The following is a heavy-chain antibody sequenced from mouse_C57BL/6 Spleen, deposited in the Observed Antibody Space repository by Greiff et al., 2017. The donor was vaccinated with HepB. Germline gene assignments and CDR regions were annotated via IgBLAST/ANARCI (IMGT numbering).Heavy chain of an antibody. J-gene: IGHJ4*01. CDR1: GFTFSDYG. D-gene: IGHD1-1*01. V-gene: IGHV5-17*01. CDR3: ARRAGRGSSLYYAMDY. CDR2: ISSGSSTI. Sequence: EVQLVESGGGLVKPGGSLKLSCAASGFTFSDYGMHWVRQAPEKGLEWVAYISSGSSTIYYADTVKGRFTISRDNAKNTLFLQMTSLRSEDTAMYYCARRAGRGSSLYYAMDYWGQGTSVTVSS.